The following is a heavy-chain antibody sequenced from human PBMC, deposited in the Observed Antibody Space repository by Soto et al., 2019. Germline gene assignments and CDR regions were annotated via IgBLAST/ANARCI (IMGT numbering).Heavy chain of an antibody. CDR3: ATSTYDDFWSGSL. D-gene: IGHD3-3*01. J-gene: IGHJ4*02. V-gene: IGHV1-2*02. Sequence: GASVKVSCKTSGYTFADFYIHWVRQAPGQGFEWMGWMNPNTGGAVYAQKFLGRVAMTRDTSISTAYMELSRLSSNDTAVYFCATSTYDDFWSGSLWGPGTLVTVST. CDR2: MNPNTGGA. CDR1: GYTFADFY.